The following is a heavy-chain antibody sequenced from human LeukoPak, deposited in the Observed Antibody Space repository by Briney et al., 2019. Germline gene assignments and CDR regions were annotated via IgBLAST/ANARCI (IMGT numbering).Heavy chain of an antibody. CDR3: ARELIAAAGTHLYYYGMDV. D-gene: IGHD6-13*01. CDR2: SNAGNGNT. CDR1: GYTFTSYA. V-gene: IGHV1-3*02. Sequence: ASVKVSCKASGYTFTSYAMHWVRQAPGQRLEWMGWSNAGNGNTKYSQEFQGRVTITRDTSASTAYMEPSSLRSEDMAVYYCARELIAAAGTHLYYYGMDVWGQGTTVTVSS. J-gene: IGHJ6*02.